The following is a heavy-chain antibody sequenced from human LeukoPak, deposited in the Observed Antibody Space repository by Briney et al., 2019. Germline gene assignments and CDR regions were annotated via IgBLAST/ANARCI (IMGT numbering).Heavy chain of an antibody. CDR2: IASDGRST. Sequence: GGSLRLSCAASGCTFSSYWMNWVRQAPGKGLVWVSRIASDGRSTTYADSVKGRCSISRDNAQNPLYLKMTSLRVEDTAVYYCARDSCGSHSCFDYWGQGTLVTVSS. V-gene: IGHV3-74*01. CDR1: GCTFSSYW. J-gene: IGHJ4*02. CDR3: ARDSCGSHSCFDY. D-gene: IGHD2-2*01.